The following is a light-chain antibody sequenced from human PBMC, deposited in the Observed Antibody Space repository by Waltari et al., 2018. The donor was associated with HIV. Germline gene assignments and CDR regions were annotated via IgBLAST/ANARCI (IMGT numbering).Light chain of an antibody. CDR3: QSYDSSLSNWV. J-gene: IGLJ3*02. CDR1: SSNIGAGYD. CDR2: GNS. Sequence: QSVLTQPPSVSGAPGQRVTISCTGSSSNIGAGYDVHWYQQLPGTAPKLLIYGNSNRPSGVPDRCSGSKSGTSASLAITGLQPDDETDYYCQSYDSSLSNWVFGGGTKLTVL. V-gene: IGLV1-40*01.